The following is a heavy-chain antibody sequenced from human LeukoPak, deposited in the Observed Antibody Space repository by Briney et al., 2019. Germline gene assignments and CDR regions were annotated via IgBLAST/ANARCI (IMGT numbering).Heavy chain of an antibody. V-gene: IGHV3-30*03. Sequence: GGSLRLSCAASGFTFSSYGMHWVRQAPGKGLEWVAVISYDGSNKYYADSVKGRFTISRDNSKNTLYLQMNSLRAEDTAVYYCAREQLEGSYYGMDVWGQGTTVTVSS. D-gene: IGHD6-6*01. CDR1: GFTFSSYG. CDR2: ISYDGSNK. CDR3: AREQLEGSYYGMDV. J-gene: IGHJ6*02.